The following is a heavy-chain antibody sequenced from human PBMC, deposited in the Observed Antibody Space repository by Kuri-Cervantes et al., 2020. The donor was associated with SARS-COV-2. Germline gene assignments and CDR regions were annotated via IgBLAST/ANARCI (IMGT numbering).Heavy chain of an antibody. J-gene: IGHJ4*02. CDR2: ISGSGSST. V-gene: IGHV3-23*01. D-gene: IGHD1-26*01. CDR3: AKSRTGVGDSTDY. CDR1: GFTFSSYA. Sequence: GGSLRLSCVASGFTFSSYAMSWVRQAPGKGLEWVSSISGSGSSTYYTDSVKGRFTISRDNSKNTQYLQMDSLRAEDTAVYYCAKSRTGVGDSTDYWGPGTLVTVSS.